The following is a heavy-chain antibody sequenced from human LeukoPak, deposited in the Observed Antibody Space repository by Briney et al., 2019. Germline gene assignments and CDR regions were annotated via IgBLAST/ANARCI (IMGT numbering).Heavy chain of an antibody. CDR3: TTVRVNDYIWGSYRSSYFDY. J-gene: IGHJ4*02. D-gene: IGHD3-16*02. Sequence: PVGSLRLSCAASGFTFSSHGMNWVRQAPGKGLEWVGRLKSKTDGGTTDYAAPVKGRFTMLRDNSKNTLFLQMNSLKTEDTAVYYCTTVRVNDYIWGSYRSSYFDYWGQGTLVTVPS. CDR2: LKSKTDGGTT. V-gene: IGHV3-15*01. CDR1: GFTFSSHG.